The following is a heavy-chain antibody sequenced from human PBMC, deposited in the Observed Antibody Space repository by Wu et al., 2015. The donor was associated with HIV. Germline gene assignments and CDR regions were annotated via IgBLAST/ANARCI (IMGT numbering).Heavy chain of an antibody. Sequence: QVHLVQSGAEVKKPGASVKVSCKASYILTTYPIAWVRQAPGQRLEWMGWMAPSSGHIQPAQKFQGRIYMSTNNSAHTAYMELRSLTSDDAAIYFCARVQFDPDYYTYFDLWGQGTLVTVSS. CDR3: ARVQFDPDYYTYFDL. CDR1: YILTTYP. J-gene: IGHJ5*01. D-gene: IGHD4/OR15-4a*01. CDR2: MAPSSGHI. V-gene: IGHV1-18*01.